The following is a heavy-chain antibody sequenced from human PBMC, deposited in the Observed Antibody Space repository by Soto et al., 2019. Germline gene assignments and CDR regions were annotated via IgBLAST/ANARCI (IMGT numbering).Heavy chain of an antibody. J-gene: IGHJ4*02. V-gene: IGHV1-46*01. CDR3: AATSFGDDYDFWSGFHG. CDR2: INPSNGST. D-gene: IGHD3-3*01. CDR1: GYTFTSYY. Sequence: GASVKVSCKASGYTFTSYYMHWVRQAPGQGLEWMGIINPSNGSTNYAQKLQGRVTMTTDTSTSTAYMELRSLRSDDTAVYYCAATSFGDDYDFWSGFHGWGQGTLVTVSS.